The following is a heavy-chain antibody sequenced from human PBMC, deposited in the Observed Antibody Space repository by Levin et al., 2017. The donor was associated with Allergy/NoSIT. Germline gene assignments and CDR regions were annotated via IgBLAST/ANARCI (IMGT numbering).Heavy chain of an antibody. D-gene: IGHD5-18*01. V-gene: IGHV3-30-3*01. CDR2: ISYDGSNK. CDR1: GFTFSSYA. Sequence: GGSLRLSCAASGFTFSSYAMHWVRQAPGKGLEWVAVISYDGSNKYYADSVKGRFTISRDNSKNTLYLQMNSLRAEDTAVYYCAGGYSYGYWVLDYWGQGTLVTVSS. CDR3: AGGYSYGYWVLDY. J-gene: IGHJ4*02.